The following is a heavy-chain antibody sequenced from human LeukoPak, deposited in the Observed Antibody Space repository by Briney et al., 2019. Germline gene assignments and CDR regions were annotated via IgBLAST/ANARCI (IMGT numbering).Heavy chain of an antibody. D-gene: IGHD2-15*01. Sequence: ASVKVSCTASGYTFTSYYMHWVRQAPGQGLEWMGIINPSGGSTSYAQKFQGRVTMTRDTSTSTVYMELSSLRSEDTAVYYCARDNRYCSGGSCYDIFDYWGQGTLVTVSS. J-gene: IGHJ4*02. V-gene: IGHV1-46*01. CDR1: GYTFTSYY. CDR2: INPSGGST. CDR3: ARDNRYCSGGSCYDIFDY.